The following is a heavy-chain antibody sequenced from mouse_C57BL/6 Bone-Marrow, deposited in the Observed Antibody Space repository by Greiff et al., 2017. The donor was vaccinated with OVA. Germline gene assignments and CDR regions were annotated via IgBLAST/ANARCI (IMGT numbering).Heavy chain of an antibody. D-gene: IGHD2-1*01. CDR3: ARGDGNYFDY. CDR2: ISYSGST. Sequence: EVQLQQSGPGMVKPSQSLSLTCTVTGYSITSGYDWHWIRHFPGNKLEWMGYISYSGSTNYNPSLKSRISITHDTSKNHFFLKLNSVTTEDTATXYCARGDGNYFDYWGQGTTLTVSS. CDR1: GYSITSGYD. V-gene: IGHV3-1*01. J-gene: IGHJ2*01.